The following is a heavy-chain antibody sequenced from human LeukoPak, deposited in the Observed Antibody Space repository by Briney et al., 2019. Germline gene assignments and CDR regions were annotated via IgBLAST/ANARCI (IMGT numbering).Heavy chain of an antibody. Sequence: GGSLRLSCAASGFTFSSNGMHWVGQAPGKGLVWVSRINEDGSTTNYADSVKGRSTIFRDNAKNTLYLQMNSLRAEDTAVYYCVRDLGGRSGHWGQGTLVTVSS. CDR1: GFTFSSNG. J-gene: IGHJ4*02. V-gene: IGHV3-74*01. CDR3: VRDLGGRSGH. CDR2: INEDGSTT. D-gene: IGHD1-26*01.